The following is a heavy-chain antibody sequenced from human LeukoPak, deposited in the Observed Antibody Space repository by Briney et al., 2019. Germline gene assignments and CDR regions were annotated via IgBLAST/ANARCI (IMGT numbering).Heavy chain of an antibody. CDR1: GGSFSGYY. CDR3: ARVGASRDGYNFDY. Sequence: PSESLSLTCAVYGGSFSGYYWSWMRQPPGKGLEWIGEINHSGSTNYNPSLKSRVTISVDTSKNQFSLKLSSVTAADTAVYYCARVGASRDGYNFDYWGQGTLVTVSS. V-gene: IGHV4-34*01. D-gene: IGHD5-12*01. J-gene: IGHJ4*02. CDR2: INHSGST.